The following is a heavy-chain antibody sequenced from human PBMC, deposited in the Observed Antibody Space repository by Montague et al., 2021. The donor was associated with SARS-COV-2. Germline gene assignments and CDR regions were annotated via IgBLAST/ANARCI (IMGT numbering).Heavy chain of an antibody. CDR3: ARHWGIAAAGN. Sequence: SKTLSLTCSVSGGSITDRTYYWGCIRQSPGKGLEWIGAINYSGTTXYNPSLKSRVTISLDTAKNQFSLKMTSVTAADTAVYYCARHWGIAAAGNWGQGTLVTVSS. CDR1: GGSITDRTYY. D-gene: IGHD6-13*01. CDR2: INYSGTT. V-gene: IGHV4-39*01. J-gene: IGHJ4*02.